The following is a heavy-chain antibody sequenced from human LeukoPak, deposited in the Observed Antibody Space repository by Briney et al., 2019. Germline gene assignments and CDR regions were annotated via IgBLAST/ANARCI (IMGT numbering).Heavy chain of an antibody. J-gene: IGHJ6*03. CDR3: ARNTVVVVPSYYYYYMDV. Sequence: ASVKVSCKASGYSFTSLYMHWVRQAPGQGLEWMGIINPSGGRASYAQKFQGRITMTRDTSTSTVYMELSSLRSEDTAVYYCARNTVVVVPSYYYYYMDVWGKGTTVTISS. D-gene: IGHD2-15*01. CDR1: GYSFTSLY. V-gene: IGHV1-46*01. CDR2: INPSGGRA.